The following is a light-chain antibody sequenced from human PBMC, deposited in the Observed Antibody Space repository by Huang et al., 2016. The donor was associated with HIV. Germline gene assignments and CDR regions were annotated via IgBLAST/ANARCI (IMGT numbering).Light chain of an antibody. CDR1: RSLLFASNSKNF. Sequence: DILLTQSPDSLAVSLGERATLTCRSSRSLLFASNSKNFVAWYQQKPGQSPKLLIYMASVRESGVPERFTGSGSGTEFTLTIASLQAEDVAVYYCQQFYNMPYTFGRGTRLEI. CDR2: MAS. V-gene: IGKV4-1*01. J-gene: IGKJ2*01. CDR3: QQFYNMPYT.